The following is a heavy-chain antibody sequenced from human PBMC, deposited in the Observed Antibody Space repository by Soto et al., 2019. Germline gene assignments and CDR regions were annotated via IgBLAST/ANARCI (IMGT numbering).Heavy chain of an antibody. D-gene: IGHD6-19*01. CDR2: IYYSGST. V-gene: IGHV4-31*03. CDR1: GGSISSGGYY. J-gene: IGHJ5*02. CDR3: ARAGIAVAEINLFDP. Sequence: PSETLSLTCTVSGGSISSGGYYWSWIRQHPGKGLEWIGYIYYSGSTYYNPSLKSRVTISVDTSKNQFSLKLSSVTAADTAVYYCARAGIAVAEINLFDPWGQGTLVTVSS.